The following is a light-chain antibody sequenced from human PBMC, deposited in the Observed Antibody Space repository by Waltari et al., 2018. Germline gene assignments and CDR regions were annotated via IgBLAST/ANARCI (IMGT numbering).Light chain of an antibody. CDR2: DAS. CDR1: QSITSN. CDR3: QHRSNWPPLT. V-gene: IGKV3-11*01. J-gene: IGKJ4*01. Sequence: IVLTQFPATLSLSPGERATLSCRASQSITSNLAWYRQKPGQPPSLLIYDASNRAAGIPTRFSGSGSGTDFTLTISSLEPEDFAVYYCQHRSNWPPLTFGGGTKVEIK.